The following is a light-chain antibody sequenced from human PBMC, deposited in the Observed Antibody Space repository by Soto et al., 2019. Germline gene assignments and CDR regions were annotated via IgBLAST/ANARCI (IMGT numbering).Light chain of an antibody. CDR3: SSYTSSSFVI. Sequence: QSALTQPPSVSGSPGQSVTISCTGTTSDIGTYNRVSWFQQQSPGTAPKVMIYEVSNRPSGVPDRFSGSKSGNTASLTIYGLQAEDEADYFCSSYTSSSFVIFGGGTKVTVL. V-gene: IGLV2-18*02. CDR1: TSDIGTYNR. CDR2: EVS. J-gene: IGLJ2*01.